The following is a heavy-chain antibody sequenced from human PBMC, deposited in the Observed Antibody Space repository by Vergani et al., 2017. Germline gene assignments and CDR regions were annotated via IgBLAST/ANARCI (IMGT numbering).Heavy chain of an antibody. CDR2: ISGSGGST. D-gene: IGHD6-13*01. J-gene: IGHJ4*02. CDR1: GFTFSSYS. CDR3: ANYLNPAAGTNY. Sequence: EVQLVESGGGLVKPGGSLRLSCAASGFTFSSYSMNWVRQAPGKGLEWVSAISGSGGSTYYADSVKGRFTISRDNSKNTLYLQMNSLRAEDTAVYYCANYLNPAAGTNYWGQGTLVTVSS. V-gene: IGHV3-23*04.